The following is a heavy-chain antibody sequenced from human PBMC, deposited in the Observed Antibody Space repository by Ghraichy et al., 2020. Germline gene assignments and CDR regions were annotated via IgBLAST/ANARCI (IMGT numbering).Heavy chain of an antibody. V-gene: IGHV4-59*01. Sequence: SETLSLTCTVSGGSISSYYWSWIRQPPGKGLEWIGYIYYSGGTNYNPSLKSRVTISVDTSKNQFSLKLRSVTAADTAVYYCARDSLGVDAFDIWGQATMVTVSS. CDR3: ARDSLGVDAFDI. CDR1: GGSISSYY. CDR2: IYYSGGT. D-gene: IGHD3-16*01. J-gene: IGHJ3*02.